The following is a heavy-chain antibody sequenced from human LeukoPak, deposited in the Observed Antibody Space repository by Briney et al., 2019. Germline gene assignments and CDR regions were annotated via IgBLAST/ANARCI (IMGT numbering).Heavy chain of an antibody. CDR3: ASGLLAYCGGDCF. CDR2: ISSTSSTI. D-gene: IGHD2-21*02. CDR1: GFTFSNAW. V-gene: IGHV3-48*01. J-gene: IGHJ3*01. Sequence: GGSLRLSCAASGFTFSNAWMSWVRQAPGKGLEWVSYISSTSSTIYYADSVKGRFTISRDNAENSLYLQMNSLRAEDTAVYYCASGLLAYCGGDCFWGQGTMVTVSS.